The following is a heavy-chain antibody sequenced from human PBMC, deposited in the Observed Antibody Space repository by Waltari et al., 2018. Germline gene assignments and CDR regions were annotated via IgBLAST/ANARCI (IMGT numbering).Heavy chain of an antibody. J-gene: IGHJ4*02. Sequence: EVQLVESGGGLIQPGGSLRLSCAASGFTVSSNYMSWVRQAPGKGLEWVSVISSGGRTYYADSVKGRFTISRDNSKNTLYLQMNSLRAEDTAVYYCARDGYGTTAMVPYYFDYWGQGTLVTVSS. CDR3: ARDGYGTTAMVPYYFDY. V-gene: IGHV3-53*01. CDR2: ISSGGRT. D-gene: IGHD5-18*01. CDR1: GFTVSSNY.